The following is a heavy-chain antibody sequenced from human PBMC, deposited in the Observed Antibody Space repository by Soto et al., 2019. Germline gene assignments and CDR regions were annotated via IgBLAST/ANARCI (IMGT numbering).Heavy chain of an antibody. J-gene: IGHJ4*02. CDR3: ARDSSGYYGFDY. D-gene: IGHD3-22*01. V-gene: IGHV2-5*02. Sequence: QITLKESGPTLVKPTQTLTLTCTFSGFSLSTRGVGVGWIRQPPGKALEWLALIYWDDDKRYSPSLKSRVTITKATAKTQVVLTMTNMDPVDTATYYCARDSSGYYGFDYWGQGTLVTVSS. CDR1: GFSLSTRGVG. CDR2: IYWDDDK.